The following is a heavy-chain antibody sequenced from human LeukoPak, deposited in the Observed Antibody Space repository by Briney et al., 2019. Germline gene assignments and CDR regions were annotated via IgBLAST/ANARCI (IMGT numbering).Heavy chain of an antibody. V-gene: IGHV4-39*06. Sequence: PSETLSLTCSVSDDSAYSTGFYWGWIRQPPGKGLEWIGSFSHGGNTYYNPSLRSRATISGDTAKKQFPLKVTSVTAADTAVYYCATDRDLRGLYFWGQGTLVTVSS. CDR3: ATDRDLRGLYF. CDR2: FSHGGNT. J-gene: IGHJ4*02. D-gene: IGHD3-16*01. CDR1: DDSAYSTGFY.